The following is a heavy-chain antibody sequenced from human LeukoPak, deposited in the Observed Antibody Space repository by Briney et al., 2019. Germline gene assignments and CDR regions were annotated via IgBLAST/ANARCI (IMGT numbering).Heavy chain of an antibody. J-gene: IGHJ4*02. V-gene: IGHV1-2*02. D-gene: IGHD3-10*01. CDR2: INPNSGGT. CDR3: ARGHASYYGSGITGDY. CDR1: GYTFTGYY. Sequence: GASVKVSCKASGYTFTGYYMHWVRQPPGQGLEWMGWINPNSGGTNYAQKFQGRVTMTRDTSISTAYMELSRLRSDDTAVYYCARGHASYYGSGITGDYWGQGTLVTVSS.